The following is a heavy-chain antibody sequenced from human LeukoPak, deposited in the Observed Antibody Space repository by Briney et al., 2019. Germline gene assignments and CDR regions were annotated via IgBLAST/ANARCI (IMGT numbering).Heavy chain of an antibody. CDR1: GFTVSSNY. V-gene: IGHV3-66*02. Sequence: GGSLRLPCSASGFTVSSNYMSWVRQAPGKGLEWGSDIYSGGSTYCADSVKGRFTISRDNSKNTLYLQMNSLRAEDTAVYYCARDRRLHDILTGTYYYYGMDVWGKGTTVTVSS. CDR3: ARDRRLHDILTGTYYYYGMDV. J-gene: IGHJ6*04. CDR2: IYSGGST. D-gene: IGHD3-9*01.